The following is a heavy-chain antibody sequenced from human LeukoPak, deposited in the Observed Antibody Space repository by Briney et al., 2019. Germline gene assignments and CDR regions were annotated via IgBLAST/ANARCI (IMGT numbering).Heavy chain of an antibody. D-gene: IGHD3-9*01. V-gene: IGHV3-23*01. Sequence: GGSLRLSCAASGFTLSSYAMTWVRQAPGKGLEWVTGISGSGDDTYYADSVKGRFTVSGDNSKNTLYLQMNSLRVEDTAVYYCAKGDASPVHLLTGHWGQGTLVTVSS. J-gene: IGHJ4*02. CDR3: AKGDASPVHLLTGH. CDR2: ISGSGDDT. CDR1: GFTLSSYA.